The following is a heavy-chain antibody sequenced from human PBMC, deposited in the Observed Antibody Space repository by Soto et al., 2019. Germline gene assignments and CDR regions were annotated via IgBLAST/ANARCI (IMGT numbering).Heavy chain of an antibody. CDR3: ARDLISNYHYYGMDV. CDR1: ADTFSSSA. Sequence: QVQLVQSGAEVKQPGSSVTVSCTASADTFSSSAFSWVRQAPGQGLEWMAGIIPFFHAANYAQRFQGRVTITADESTSTVYMELSSLRSEDTALYYCARDLISNYHYYGMDVWGQGTTVTVSS. V-gene: IGHV1-69*01. CDR2: IIPFFHAA. J-gene: IGHJ6*02.